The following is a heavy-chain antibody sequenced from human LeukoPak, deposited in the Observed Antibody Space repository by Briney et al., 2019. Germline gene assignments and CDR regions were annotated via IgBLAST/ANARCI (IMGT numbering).Heavy chain of an antibody. Sequence: PSETLSLTCTVSGYSISSGHYWGWIRQPPGKGLEWIGSMYHSGSTYYNPPLKSRVTISEDTSKNQFSLKLRSVTAADTAVYYCARAYSGSYAVDYWGQGTLVTVSS. CDR2: MYHSGST. V-gene: IGHV4-38-2*02. CDR3: ARAYSGSYAVDY. J-gene: IGHJ4*02. D-gene: IGHD1-26*01. CDR1: GYSISSGHY.